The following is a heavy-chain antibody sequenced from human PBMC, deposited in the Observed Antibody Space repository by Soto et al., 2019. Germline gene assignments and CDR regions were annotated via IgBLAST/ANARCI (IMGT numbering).Heavy chain of an antibody. Sequence: GGSLRLSCAASGFTFSSYSMNWVRQAPGQGLEWVSSISSSSSYIYYADSVKGRFTIYRDNSKNTVYLQMNSLRGEDTAIYYCARLGPYGSETYSFRYNWFDPWGQGTLVTVSS. CDR1: GFTFSSYS. J-gene: IGHJ5*02. D-gene: IGHD3-10*01. V-gene: IGHV3-21*04. CDR3: ARLGPYGSETYSFRYNWFDP. CDR2: ISSSSSYI.